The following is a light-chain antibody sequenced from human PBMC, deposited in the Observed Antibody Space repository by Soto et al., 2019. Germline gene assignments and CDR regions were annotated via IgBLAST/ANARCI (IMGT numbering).Light chain of an antibody. CDR2: ATS. J-gene: IGKJ1*01. Sequence: DIQMTQSPSTLSASVGDRVTITCRASQTLNDWLAWYQHKPGQGPKPLIYATSKLETGVPPRFSGSGSGTEFTLTSNGLQPDDSATYFCQQYKYYWTFGQGTKVEV. CDR1: QTLNDW. CDR3: QQYKYYWT. V-gene: IGKV1-5*03.